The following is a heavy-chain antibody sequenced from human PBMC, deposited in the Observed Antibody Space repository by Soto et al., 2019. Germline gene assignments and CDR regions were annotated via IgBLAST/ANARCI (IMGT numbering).Heavy chain of an antibody. D-gene: IGHD6-6*01. Sequence: GASVKVSCKASGGTFSSYAISWVRQAPGQGLEWMGGIIPIFGTANYAQKFQGRVTITADESTSTAYMELRSLRSDDTAVYYCARVRQLVGYFYYYMDVWGKGTTVTVSS. CDR3: ARVRQLVGYFYYYMDV. J-gene: IGHJ6*03. CDR2: IIPIFGTA. V-gene: IGHV1-69*13. CDR1: GGTFSSYA.